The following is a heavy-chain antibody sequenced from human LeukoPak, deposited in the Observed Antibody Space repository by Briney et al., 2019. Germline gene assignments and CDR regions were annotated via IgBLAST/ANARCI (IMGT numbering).Heavy chain of an antibody. Sequence: ASVKVSCKASGYTFTGYYMHWVRQAPGQGLEWMGWINPNSGGTNYAQKFQGRVTMTRDASISTAYMELSRLRSDDTAVYYCARDYGDLTPQFDYWGQGTLVTVSS. J-gene: IGHJ4*02. CDR2: INPNSGGT. CDR3: ARDYGDLTPQFDY. D-gene: IGHD4-17*01. CDR1: GYTFTGYY. V-gene: IGHV1-2*02.